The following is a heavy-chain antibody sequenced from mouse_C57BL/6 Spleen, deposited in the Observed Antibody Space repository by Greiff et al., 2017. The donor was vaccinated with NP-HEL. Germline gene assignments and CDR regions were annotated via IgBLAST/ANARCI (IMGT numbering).Heavy chain of an antibody. CDR2: INPSNGGT. CDR1: GYTFTSYW. CDR3: ARDGHYYGSSYWYFDV. Sequence: VQLQQPGTELVKPGASVKLSCKASGYTFTSYWMHWVKQRPGQGLEWIGNINPSNGGTNYNEKFKSKATLTVDKSSSTAYMQLSSLTSEDSAVYYCARDGHYYGSSYWYFDVWGTGTTVTVSS. D-gene: IGHD1-1*01. J-gene: IGHJ1*03. V-gene: IGHV1-53*01.